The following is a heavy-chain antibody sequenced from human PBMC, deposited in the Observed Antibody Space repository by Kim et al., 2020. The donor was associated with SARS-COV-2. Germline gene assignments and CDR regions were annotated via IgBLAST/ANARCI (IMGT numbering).Heavy chain of an antibody. Sequence: GGSLRLSCTASGFTFSDFYMNWIRQAPGKGLEWVSYISSSNTYINYADSVKGRFTISRDNAKNSLYLQMNSLRAEDTAVYYCVRAISGTRRSMDVWGQGTTVTVSS. CDR2: ISSSNTYI. V-gene: IGHV3-11*06. CDR3: VRAISGTRRSMDV. D-gene: IGHD1-20*01. J-gene: IGHJ6*02. CDR1: GFTFSDFY.